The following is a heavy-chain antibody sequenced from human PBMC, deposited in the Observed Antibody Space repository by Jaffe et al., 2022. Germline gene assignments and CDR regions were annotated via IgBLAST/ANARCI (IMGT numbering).Heavy chain of an antibody. J-gene: IGHJ6*03. CDR3: ARDRASELVTYYYYYYMDV. CDR1: GFTFSSYS. D-gene: IGHD3-10*01. CDR2: ISSSSSTI. V-gene: IGHV3-48*01. Sequence: EVQLVESGGGLVQPGGSLRLSCAASGFTFSSYSMNWVRQAPGKGLEWVSYISSSSSTIYYADSVKGRFTISRDNAKNSLYLQMNSLRAEDTAVYYCARDRASELVTYYYYYYMDVWGKGTTVTVSS.